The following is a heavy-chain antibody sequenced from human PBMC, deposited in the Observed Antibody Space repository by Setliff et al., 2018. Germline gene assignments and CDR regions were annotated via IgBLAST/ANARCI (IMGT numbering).Heavy chain of an antibody. J-gene: IGHJ4*02. Sequence: PSETLSLTCSVSGGSISTHRWSWIRQPPGKGLEWIGSINYSGTTHYNPSLKGRGTMSVDTSKNQFSLKLSSVTAADTAVYYCARGTYDYYDSSGYYFVDYWGQGTLVTVSS. CDR2: INYSGTT. V-gene: IGHV4-59*08. D-gene: IGHD3-22*01. CDR3: ARGTYDYYDSSGYYFVDY. CDR1: GGSISTHR.